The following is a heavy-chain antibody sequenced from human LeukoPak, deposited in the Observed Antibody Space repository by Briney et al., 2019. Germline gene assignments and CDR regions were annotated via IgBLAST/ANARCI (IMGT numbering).Heavy chain of an antibody. CDR1: GGSISSSSYY. Sequence: PSETLSLTCTVSGGSISSSSYYWGWIRQPPGKGLEWIGSIYYSGSTYYNPSLKSRVTISVDTSKNQFSLKLSSVTAADTAVYYCARTGSSGTGIDYWGQGTLVTVSS. D-gene: IGHD1-26*01. CDR3: ARTGSSGTGIDY. V-gene: IGHV4-39*07. CDR2: IYYSGST. J-gene: IGHJ4*02.